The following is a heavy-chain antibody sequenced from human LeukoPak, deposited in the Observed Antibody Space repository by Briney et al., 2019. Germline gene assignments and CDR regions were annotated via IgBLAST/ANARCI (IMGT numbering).Heavy chain of an antibody. D-gene: IGHD2-2*01. Sequence: PSETLSLTCTVSGDSIRSSSYFWGWIRQPPGKGLEWIGSFYYSGSTYYNPSLKSRVTISVDTSKNQFSLKLSSVAAGDTAVYYCARGYCSSTSCFYYYYYMDVWDKGTTVTVSS. V-gene: IGHV4-39*07. J-gene: IGHJ6*03. CDR2: FYYSGST. CDR3: ARGYCSSTSCFYYYYYMDV. CDR1: GDSIRSSSYF.